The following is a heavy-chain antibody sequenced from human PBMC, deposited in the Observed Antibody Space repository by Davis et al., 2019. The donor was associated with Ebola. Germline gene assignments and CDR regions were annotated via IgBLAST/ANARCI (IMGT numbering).Heavy chain of an antibody. CDR1: GFTFDDYT. Sequence: PGGSLRLSCAASGFTFDDYTMHWVRQAPGKGLEWVSLISWDGGSTYYADSVKGRFTISRDNAKNSLYLQMNSLRAEDTAVYYCAQVGSFDDAFDIWGQGTMVTVSS. V-gene: IGHV3-43*01. CDR3: AQVGSFDDAFDI. CDR2: ISWDGGST. D-gene: IGHD2-15*01. J-gene: IGHJ3*02.